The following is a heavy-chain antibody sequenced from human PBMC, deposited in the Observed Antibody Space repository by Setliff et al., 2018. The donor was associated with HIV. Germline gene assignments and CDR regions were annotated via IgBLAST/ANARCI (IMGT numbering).Heavy chain of an antibody. CDR2: INPNSGGT. D-gene: IGHD5-12*01. CDR3: ARGGLATGAFDI. J-gene: IGHJ3*02. CDR1: GYTFIGDY. V-gene: IGHV1-2*02. Sequence: GASVKVSCKASGYTFIGDYMHWVRQAPGQGLERMGWINPNSGGTNFAQKFQGRVTMTRDTSISTAYMELSRLRSDDTAVYYCARGGLATGAFDIWGQGTMVTVSS.